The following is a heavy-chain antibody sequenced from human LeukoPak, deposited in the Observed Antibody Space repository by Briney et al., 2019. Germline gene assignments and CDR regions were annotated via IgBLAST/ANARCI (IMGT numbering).Heavy chain of an antibody. J-gene: IGHJ2*01. CDR3: AREYYYDSSGYYFTWYFDL. D-gene: IGHD3-22*01. Sequence: GGSLSLSCAASGFTFSDYYMSWIRQAPGKGLEWVSYISSSSSYTNYADSVKGRFTISRDNSKNTLYLQMNSLRAEDTAVYYCAREYYYDSSGYYFTWYFDLSGRGTLVTVSS. V-gene: IGHV3-11*05. CDR1: GFTFSDYY. CDR2: ISSSSSYT.